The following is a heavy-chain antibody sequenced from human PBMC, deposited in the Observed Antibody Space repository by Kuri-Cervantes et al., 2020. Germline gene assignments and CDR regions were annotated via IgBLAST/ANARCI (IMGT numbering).Heavy chain of an antibody. V-gene: IGHV4-4*02. CDR2: IYHSGST. D-gene: IGHD3-22*01. CDR1: GASISSSNW. CDR3: ARARYYDSSGYSVGPNWYFDL. Sequence: SETLSLTCAVSGASISSSNWWSWVRQPPGKGLEWIGEIYHSGSTNYNPSLESRVTISVDKSKNQFSLKLSSVTAAGTAVYYCARARYYDSSGYSVGPNWYFDLWGRGTLVTVSS. J-gene: IGHJ2*01.